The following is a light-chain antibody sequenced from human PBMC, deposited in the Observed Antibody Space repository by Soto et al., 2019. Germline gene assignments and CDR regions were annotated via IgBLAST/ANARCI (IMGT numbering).Light chain of an antibody. CDR2: AAS. J-gene: IGKJ2*01. V-gene: IGKV1-6*01. Sequence: AIQMTQSPSSLSASVGDRVTITCRASQGIRNDLAWYQQKPRKAPKLLIYAASSLQSGVSSRFSGSGSGTDFTRTISSLQPEDFATYYCLQDYHYPYTFGQGTKLEIK. CDR3: LQDYHYPYT. CDR1: QGIRND.